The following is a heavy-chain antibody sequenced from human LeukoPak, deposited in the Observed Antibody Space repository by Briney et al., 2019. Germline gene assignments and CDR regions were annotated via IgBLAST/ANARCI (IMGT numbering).Heavy chain of an antibody. D-gene: IGHD1-26*01. CDR2: IYYSGRT. J-gene: IGHJ4*02. V-gene: IGHV4-39*01. Sequence: PSETLSLTCTVSGGSISSSSYYWGWIRQPPGKGLEWIGSIYYSGRTYYSPSLKSRLTITVDTSKTQVSLRLSSVTAADSAVYYCARQRTAGGSYDYWGQGTLVTVSS. CDR1: GGSISSSSYY. CDR3: ARQRTAGGSYDY.